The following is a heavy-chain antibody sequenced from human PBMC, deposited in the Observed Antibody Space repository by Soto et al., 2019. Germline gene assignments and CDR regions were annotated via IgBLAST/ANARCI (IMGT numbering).Heavy chain of an antibody. J-gene: IGHJ6*02. Sequence: QVQLEQSGAAVKKPGSSLKVSCKATGGTFNKYAISWVRQAPGQGLEWMAGIIPVYGTPNYAQRFQDRVTIVADESTPTAYMEVNSLRSEDTAIYYCSLVTAYGMDVWGPGTTVIVSS. CDR2: IIPVYGTP. CDR1: GGTFNKYA. V-gene: IGHV1-69*01. D-gene: IGHD2-15*01. CDR3: SLVTAYGMDV.